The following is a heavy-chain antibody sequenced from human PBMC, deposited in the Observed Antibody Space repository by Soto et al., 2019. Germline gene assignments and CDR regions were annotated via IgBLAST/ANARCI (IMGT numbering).Heavy chain of an antibody. J-gene: IGHJ5*02. CDR3: AGVGSPSHNPNWFDP. Sequence: GGSLRLSCAASGFTFSSYAMSWVRQAPGKGLEWVSAISGSGGSTYYADSVKGRFTISRDNSKNTLYLQMNSLRAEDTAVYYCAGVGSPSHNPNWFDPCGQVNLVTVSS. CDR2: ISGSGGST. D-gene: IGHD3-10*01. V-gene: IGHV3-23*01. CDR1: GFTFSSYA.